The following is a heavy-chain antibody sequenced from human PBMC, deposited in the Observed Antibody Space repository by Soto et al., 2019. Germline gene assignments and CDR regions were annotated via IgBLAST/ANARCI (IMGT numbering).Heavy chain of an antibody. Sequence: QVQLQESGPGLVKPSETLFLTCTVSGGSISSYYWSWIRQPPGRGLQWIGYIYHTESTTYNYNPSLKSRVTLSLDTSKNQFSLKLTSVTAADTAVYYCATGRVLYGSEYWGQGTLVTVSS. D-gene: IGHD3-10*01. CDR2: IYHTESTTY. J-gene: IGHJ4*02. CDR1: GGSISSYY. V-gene: IGHV4-59*03. CDR3: ATGRVLYGSEY.